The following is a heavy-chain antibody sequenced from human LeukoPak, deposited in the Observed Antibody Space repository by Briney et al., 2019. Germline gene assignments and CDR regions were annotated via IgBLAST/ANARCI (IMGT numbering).Heavy chain of an antibody. Sequence: SGTLSLTCAVSGGSISSSNWWSWVRPPPGKGLEWIGEIYHSGSTNYNPSLKSRVTISVDKSKNQFSLKLSSVTAADTAVYYCASRLERQGSYYYYGMDVWGKGTTVTVSS. J-gene: IGHJ6*04. CDR3: ASRLERQGSYYYYGMDV. V-gene: IGHV4-4*02. CDR1: GGSISSSNW. D-gene: IGHD1-1*01. CDR2: IYHSGST.